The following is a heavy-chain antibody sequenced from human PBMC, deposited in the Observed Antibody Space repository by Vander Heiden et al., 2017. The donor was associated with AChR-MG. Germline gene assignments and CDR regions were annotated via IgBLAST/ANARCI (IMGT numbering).Heavy chain of an antibody. CDR1: GFTFRNHG. D-gene: IGHD4-4*01. J-gene: IGHJ4*02. Sequence: QVQLVESGGGVVQPGRSLRLSCVASGFTFRNHGMHWVRQAPGKGLEGVAVISYDGRSIYYADSVKGRFTISRDNPKNTLFLQMNSLRAEDTAVYHCAKEYINSDDYFDYWGQGTLVTVSS. CDR2: ISYDGRSI. CDR3: AKEYINSDDYFDY. V-gene: IGHV3-30*18.